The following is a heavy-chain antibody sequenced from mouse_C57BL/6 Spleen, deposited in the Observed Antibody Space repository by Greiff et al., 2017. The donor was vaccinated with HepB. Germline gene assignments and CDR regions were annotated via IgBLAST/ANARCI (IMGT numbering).Heavy chain of an antibody. CDR3: AKYGRNYYYGSGYAMDY. CDR1: GFSLTSYG. D-gene: IGHD1-1*01. CDR2: IWGDGST. J-gene: IGHJ4*01. Sequence: VKLMESGPGLVAPSQSLSITCTVSGFSLTSYGVSWVRQPPGKGLEWLGVIWGDGSTNYHSALISRLSISKDNSKSQVFLKLNSLQTDDTATYYCAKYGRNYYYGSGYAMDYWGQGTSVTVSS. V-gene: IGHV2-3*01.